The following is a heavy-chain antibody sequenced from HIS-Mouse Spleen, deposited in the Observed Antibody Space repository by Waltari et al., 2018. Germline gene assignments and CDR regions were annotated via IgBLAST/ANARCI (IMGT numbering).Heavy chain of an antibody. CDR3: ARARGTGERVAFDI. D-gene: IGHD7-27*01. CDR2: INPNRGGT. J-gene: IGHJ3*02. Sequence: QVQLVQSGAEVKKPGASVKVSCKASGYTFTGYYMHWVRQAPGQGLEWMGWINPNRGGTNYARKFQGRVTMTRDTSISTAYMELSRLRSDDTAVYYCARARGTGERVAFDIWGQGTMVTVSS. V-gene: IGHV1-2*02. CDR1: GYTFTGYY.